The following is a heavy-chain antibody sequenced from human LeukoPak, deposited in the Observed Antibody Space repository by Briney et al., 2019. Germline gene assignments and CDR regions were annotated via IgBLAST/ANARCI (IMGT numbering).Heavy chain of an antibody. CDR3: ARAGAAGVYYFDY. CDR1: GGSISSYY. D-gene: IGHD6-13*01. J-gene: IGHJ4*02. CDR2: IYYSGST. V-gene: IGHV4-59*01. Sequence: SETLSLTCTVSGGSISSYYWSWIRQPPGKGLEWIGYIYYSGSTNYNPSLKGRVTISVDTSKNQFSLKLSSVTAADTAVYYCARAGAAGVYYFDYWGQGTLVTVSS.